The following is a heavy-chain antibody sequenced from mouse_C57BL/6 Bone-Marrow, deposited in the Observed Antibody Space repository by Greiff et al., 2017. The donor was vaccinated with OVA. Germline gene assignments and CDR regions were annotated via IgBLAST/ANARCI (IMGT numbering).Heavy chain of an antibody. CDR1: GFTFSSYA. Sequence: EVKLVESGGGLVKPGGSLKLSCAASGFTFSSYAMSWVRQTPEKRLEWVATISDGGSYTYYPDNVKGRFTISRDNAKNNLYLQMSHLKSEDTAMYYCARVGVTRNYYAMDYWGQGTSVTVSS. CDR2: ISDGGSYT. V-gene: IGHV5-4*03. J-gene: IGHJ4*01. CDR3: ARVGVTRNYYAMDY. D-gene: IGHD2-5*01.